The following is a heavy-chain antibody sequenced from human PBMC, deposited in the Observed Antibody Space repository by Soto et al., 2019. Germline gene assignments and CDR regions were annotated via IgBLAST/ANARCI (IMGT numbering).Heavy chain of an antibody. CDR1: GGTFSSYA. D-gene: IGHD2-2*01. V-gene: IGHV1-69*01. CDR2: IIPIFGTA. J-gene: IGHJ6*02. Sequence: QVQLVQSGAEVKKPGSSVKVSCKASGGTFSSYAISWVRQAPGQGLEWMGGIIPIFGTANYAQKFQGRVTITADESTSTAYMELSSLRSEDTAVYYCARLGHCSSTSCYVYSYYGMDVWGQGTTVTVSS. CDR3: ARLGHCSSTSCYVYSYYGMDV.